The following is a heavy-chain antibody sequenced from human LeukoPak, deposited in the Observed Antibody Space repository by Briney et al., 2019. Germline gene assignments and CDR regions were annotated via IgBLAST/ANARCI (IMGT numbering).Heavy chain of an antibody. Sequence: ASVKVSCKASGYTFSSYEINWVRQATGQGLEWMGWMNPNSGNTGNAQKFQGRVTMTRNTSRSTAYMELSSLRSEATAVYYCARAQLAGADDAFDIWGPGTMVTVSS. V-gene: IGHV1-8*01. CDR3: ARAQLAGADDAFDI. J-gene: IGHJ3*02. D-gene: IGHD6-6*01. CDR1: GYTFSSYE. CDR2: MNPNSGNT.